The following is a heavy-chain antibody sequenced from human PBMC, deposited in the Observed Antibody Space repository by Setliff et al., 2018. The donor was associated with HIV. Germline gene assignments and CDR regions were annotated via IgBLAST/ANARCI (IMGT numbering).Heavy chain of an antibody. J-gene: IGHJ3*02. CDR1: GYTFTSYD. Sequence: ASVKVSCKASGYTFTSYDINWVRQAPGKGLEWMGSFDLEDGETIYAQKFQGRVTITRDTSASTAYMELSSLRSEDTAVYYCATFFLNTMTSCPACPDAFDIWGQGTMVTVSS. D-gene: IGHD3-22*01. V-gene: IGHV1-8*03. CDR3: ATFFLNTMTSCPACPDAFDI. CDR2: FDLEDGET.